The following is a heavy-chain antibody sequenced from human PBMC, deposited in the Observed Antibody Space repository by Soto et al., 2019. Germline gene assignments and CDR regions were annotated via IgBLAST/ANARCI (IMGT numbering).Heavy chain of an antibody. J-gene: IGHJ4*02. CDR3: ARGMTTVTTFDY. V-gene: IGHV4-30-2*01. CDR2: IYHSGST. Sequence: QLQLQESGSGLVKPSQTLSLTCAVSGGSISSGGYSWSWIRQPPGKGLESIGYIYHSGSTYYNPSLTSRVXXXVXXSKNQFSLKLSSVTAADTAVYYCARGMTTVTTFDYWGQGTLVTVSS. CDR1: GGSISSGGYS. D-gene: IGHD4-17*01.